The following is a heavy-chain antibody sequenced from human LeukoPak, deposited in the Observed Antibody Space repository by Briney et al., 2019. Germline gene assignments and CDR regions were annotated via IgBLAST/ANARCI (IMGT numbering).Heavy chain of an antibody. CDR1: GYTLTSYG. CDR2: INPNSGGT. J-gene: IGHJ6*02. CDR3: ASRPIAAAGTYYYGMDV. Sequence: ASVKVSCKASGYTLTSYGISWVRQAPGQGLEWMGWINPNSGGTNYAQKFQGRVTMTRDTSISTAYMELSRLRSDDTAVYYCASRPIAAAGTYYYGMDVWGQGTTVTVSS. D-gene: IGHD6-13*01. V-gene: IGHV1-2*02.